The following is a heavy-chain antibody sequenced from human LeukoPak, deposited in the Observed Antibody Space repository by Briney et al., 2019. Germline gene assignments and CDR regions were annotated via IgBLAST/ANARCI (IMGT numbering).Heavy chain of an antibody. J-gene: IGHJ4*02. CDR2: INSDGSST. D-gene: IGHD3-16*01. CDR3: AREAHDYVWGSSNYFDY. V-gene: IGHV3-74*01. CDR1: GITLSSYW. Sequence: PGGSLRLSCAASGITLSSYWMHWVRQAPGKGLVWVSRINSDGSSTSYADSVKGRFTISRDNAKNTLYLQMNSLRAEDTAVYYCAREAHDYVWGSSNYFDYWGQGTLVTVSS.